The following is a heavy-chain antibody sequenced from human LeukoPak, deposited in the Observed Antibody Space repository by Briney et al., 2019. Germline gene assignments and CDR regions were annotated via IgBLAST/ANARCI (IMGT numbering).Heavy chain of an antibody. J-gene: IGHJ4*02. CDR3: ARRYPFGIVATK. Sequence: PGGSLRLSCAASGFTFSSYWMSWVRQAPGKGLEWVANIKQDGSEKYYVDSVKGRFTISRDNSKSTLYLQMNSLRAEDTAVYYCARRYPFGIVATKWGQGTLVTVSS. CDR2: IKQDGSEK. V-gene: IGHV3-7*01. D-gene: IGHD5-12*01. CDR1: GFTFSSYW.